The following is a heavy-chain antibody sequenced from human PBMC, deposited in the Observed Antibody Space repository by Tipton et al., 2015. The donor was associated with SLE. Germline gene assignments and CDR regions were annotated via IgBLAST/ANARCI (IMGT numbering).Heavy chain of an antibody. Sequence: TLSLTCAVYGGSFSGYYWSWIRQPPGKGLEWIGSIYYSGSTYYNPSLKSRVTISVDTSKNQFSLKLSSVTAADTAVYYCASPGSSAPGPYFQHWGQGTLVTVSS. CDR2: IYYSGST. J-gene: IGHJ1*01. V-gene: IGHV4-34*01. CDR3: ASPGSSAPGPYFQH. D-gene: IGHD6-25*01. CDR1: GGSFSGYY.